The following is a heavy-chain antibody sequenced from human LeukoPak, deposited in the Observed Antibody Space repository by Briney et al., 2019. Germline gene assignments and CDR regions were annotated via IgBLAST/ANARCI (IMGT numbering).Heavy chain of an antibody. D-gene: IGHD3-16*01. V-gene: IGHV1-69*04. J-gene: IGHJ4*02. CDR3: ARDGGQSGGLLDY. CDR2: IIPILGIA. Sequence: SVKVSCKASGGTFSTYAITWVRPAPGQGLEWMGRIIPILGIANYAQKFQGRVTITADKSTSTAYMELSSLRSEDTAVYYCARDGGQSGGLLDYWGQGTLVTVSS. CDR1: GGTFSTYA.